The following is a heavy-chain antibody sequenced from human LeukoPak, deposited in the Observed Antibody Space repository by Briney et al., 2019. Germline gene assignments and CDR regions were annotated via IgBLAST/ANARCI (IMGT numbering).Heavy chain of an antibody. V-gene: IGHV3-23*01. J-gene: IGHJ4*02. CDR2: ISGSGGST. D-gene: IGHD2-2*01. Sequence: GGSLRLSCAASGFTFSSYAMSWVRQAPGKGLEWVSAISGSGGSTYYADSVKGRFTISRDNSKNTPYLQMNSLRAEDTAVYYCAKDIVVVPAASSGWDYFDYWGQGTLVTVSS. CDR3: AKDIVVVPAASSGWDYFDY. CDR1: GFTFSSYA.